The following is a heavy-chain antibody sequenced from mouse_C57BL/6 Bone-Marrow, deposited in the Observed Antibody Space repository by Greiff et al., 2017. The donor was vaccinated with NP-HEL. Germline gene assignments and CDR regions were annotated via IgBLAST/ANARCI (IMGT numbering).Heavy chain of an antibody. Sequence: GVDFSRYWMSWVRRAPGKGLEWIGEINPDSSTINYAPSLKDKFIISRDNAKNTLYLQMSKVRSEDTALYYCARPGGNYVLFAYWGQGTLVTVSA. V-gene: IGHV4-1*01. D-gene: IGHD2-1*01. CDR2: INPDSSTI. CDR3: ARPGGNYVLFAY. CDR1: GVDFSRYW. J-gene: IGHJ3*01.